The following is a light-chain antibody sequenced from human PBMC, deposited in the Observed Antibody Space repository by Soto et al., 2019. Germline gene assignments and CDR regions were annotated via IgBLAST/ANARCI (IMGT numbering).Light chain of an antibody. Sequence: IVLMQSPDTLSLSPGERATLSCRASRSLSSDYLAWYQQKPGQAPRLLFYHASRRATGTPDRFSVSGSATEFTLTISSLQSEDSAVYYCQQYEDWPPITFGQGTRLEIK. CDR1: RSLSSDY. CDR3: QQYEDWPPIT. J-gene: IGKJ5*01. V-gene: IGKV3-20*01. CDR2: HAS.